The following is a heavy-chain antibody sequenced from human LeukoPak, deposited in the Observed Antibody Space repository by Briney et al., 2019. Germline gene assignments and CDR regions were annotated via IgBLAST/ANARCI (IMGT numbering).Heavy chain of an antibody. V-gene: IGHV4-4*09. D-gene: IGHD2-2*01. CDR2: IYTSGST. Sequence: SETLSLTCTVSGGSISSYYWSWIRQPPGKGLEWIGYIYTSGSTNYNPSLKSRVTISVDTSKNQFSLKLSSVTAADTAVYYCARGVGYCSSTSCYGYAFDIWGQGTMVTVSS. J-gene: IGHJ3*02. CDR3: ARGVGYCSSTSCYGYAFDI. CDR1: GGSISSYY.